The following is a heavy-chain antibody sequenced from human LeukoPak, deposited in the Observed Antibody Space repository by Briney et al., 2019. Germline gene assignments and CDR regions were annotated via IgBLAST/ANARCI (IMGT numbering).Heavy chain of an antibody. J-gene: IGHJ5*02. Sequence: SETLSLTCAVSGGSISSSNWWSWVRQPPGKGLEWIGEIYHSGSTNYNPSLKSRVTISVDKSKNQFSLKLSSVTAADTAVYYCARHGGYCSSTSCRPFDPWGQGTLVTVSS. CDR3: ARHGGYCSSTSCRPFDP. CDR1: GGSISSSNW. D-gene: IGHD2-2*01. V-gene: IGHV4-4*02. CDR2: IYHSGST.